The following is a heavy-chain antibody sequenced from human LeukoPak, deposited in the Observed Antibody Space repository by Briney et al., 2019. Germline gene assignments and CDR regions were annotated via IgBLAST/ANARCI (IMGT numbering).Heavy chain of an antibody. CDR2: IVVGSGNT. CDR3: AASRYFDQIYYMDV. J-gene: IGHJ6*03. CDR1: GFTFTSSA. D-gene: IGHD3-9*01. V-gene: IGHV1-58*02. Sequence: GASVKVSCKASGFTFTSSAMQWVRQARGQRLEWIGWIVVGSGNTNYAQKFQERVAITRDMSTSTAYMELSSLRSEDTAVYYCAASRYFDQIYYMDVWGKGTTVTISS.